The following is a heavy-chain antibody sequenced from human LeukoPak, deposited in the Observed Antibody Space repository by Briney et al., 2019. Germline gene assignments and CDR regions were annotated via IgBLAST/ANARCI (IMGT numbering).Heavy chain of an antibody. J-gene: IGHJ5*02. CDR2: INPSGGST. Sequence: ASVKVSCKASGYTFTSYYMHWVRQAPGQGLEWMGIINPSGGSTSYAQKFQGRVTMTTDTSTSTAYMELRSLRSDDTAVYYCARGILNWFDPWGQGTLVTVSS. CDR1: GYTFTSYY. V-gene: IGHV1-46*01. CDR3: ARGILNWFDP. D-gene: IGHD5-18*01.